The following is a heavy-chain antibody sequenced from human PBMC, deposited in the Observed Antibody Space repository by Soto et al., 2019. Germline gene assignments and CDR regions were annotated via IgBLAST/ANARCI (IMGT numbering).Heavy chain of an antibody. CDR1: GGTFSSYT. CDR3: AVLVQEGGGDYYYYYGMDV. V-gene: IGHV1-69*02. D-gene: IGHD2-21*02. J-gene: IGHJ6*02. CDR2: IIPILGIA. Sequence: QVQLVQSGAEVKKPGSSVKVSCKASGGTFSSYTISWVRQAPGQGLEWMGRIIPILGIANYAQKFQGRVTITADKSTSTAYMELSSLRSEDTAVYYCAVLVQEGGGDYYYYYGMDVWGQGTTVTVSS.